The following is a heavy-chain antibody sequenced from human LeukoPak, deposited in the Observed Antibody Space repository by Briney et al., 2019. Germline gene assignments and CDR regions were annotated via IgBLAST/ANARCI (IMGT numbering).Heavy chain of an antibody. CDR3: AKRGRIAAAGSRYYYYGMDV. Sequence: PGGSLRLSCAASGFTFSSYAVSWVRQAPGKGLEWVSAISGSGGSTYYADSVKGRFTISRDNSKNTLYLQMNSLRAEDTAVYYCAKRGRIAAAGSRYYYYGMDVWGQGTTVTVSS. CDR1: GFTFSSYA. V-gene: IGHV3-23*01. CDR2: ISGSGGST. D-gene: IGHD6-13*01. J-gene: IGHJ6*02.